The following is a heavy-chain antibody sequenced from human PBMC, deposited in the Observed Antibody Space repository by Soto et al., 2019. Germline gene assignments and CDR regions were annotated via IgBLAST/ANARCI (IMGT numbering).Heavy chain of an antibody. CDR2: TYDSGST. D-gene: IGHD4-17*01. CDR1: GGSISGGGYY. Sequence: QVQLQESGPGLVKPSETLSLTCTVSGGSISGGGYYWSWIRQPPGKGLEWIGYTYDSGSTYYNPSLKSRISISIDTSKTQCSLRLTSVTAADTAVYYCAREIIPLTTDWYFDLWGRGTLVTVSS. V-gene: IGHV4-30-4*01. J-gene: IGHJ2*01. CDR3: AREIIPLTTDWYFDL.